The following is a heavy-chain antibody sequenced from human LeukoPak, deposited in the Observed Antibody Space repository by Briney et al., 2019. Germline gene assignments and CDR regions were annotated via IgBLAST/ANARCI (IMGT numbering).Heavy chain of an antibody. CDR1: GFTFSSYE. CDR3: ARDRGYCSGGTCYSDY. Sequence: GGSLRLSCAASGFTFSSYEMNWVRQAPGKGLEWVSYISSSGSTIYYADSVKGRFTISRDNAKNSLYLQMNSLRAEDTAVYYCARDRGYCSGGTCYSDYWGQGTLLTVSS. CDR2: ISSSGSTI. J-gene: IGHJ4*02. D-gene: IGHD2-15*01. V-gene: IGHV3-48*03.